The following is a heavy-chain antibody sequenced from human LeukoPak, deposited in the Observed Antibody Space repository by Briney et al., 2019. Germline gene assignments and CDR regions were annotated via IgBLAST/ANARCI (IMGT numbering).Heavy chain of an antibody. Sequence: ASVKVSCKASGYTFTSYGISWVRQAPGQGLEWMGWISAYNGNTNYAQKLQGRVTMTTDTSTSTAYMELRSLRSDDTAVYYCAGDVLLYCSSTSCYGGTYYYYMDVWGKGTTVTVSS. D-gene: IGHD2-2*01. V-gene: IGHV1-18*01. CDR1: GYTFTSYG. J-gene: IGHJ6*03. CDR3: AGDVLLYCSSTSCYGGTYYYYMDV. CDR2: ISAYNGNT.